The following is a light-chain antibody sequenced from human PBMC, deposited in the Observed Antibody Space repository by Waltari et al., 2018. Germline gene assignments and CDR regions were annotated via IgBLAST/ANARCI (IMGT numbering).Light chain of an antibody. CDR3: QQHKSYPIT. CDR1: HGISNS. V-gene: IGKV1-16*02. Sequence: DIQITQSPSSLSASVGDRVTIPCRASHGISNSLAWFQQKPGKAPKPLIYAASTLQSGVPSKFTGSGSGTDFTLTISSLQPEDVATYYCQQHKSYPITFGQGTRLEIK. CDR2: AAS. J-gene: IGKJ5*01.